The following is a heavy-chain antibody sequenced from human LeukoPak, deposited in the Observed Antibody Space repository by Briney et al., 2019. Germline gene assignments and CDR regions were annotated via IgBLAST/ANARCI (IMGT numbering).Heavy chain of an antibody. V-gene: IGHV3-66*01. D-gene: IGHD5-24*01. CDR2: IYSGGST. CDR1: GFTASSNY. CDR3: ARAMATITAPWDY. Sequence: PGGPLSLSCAASGFTASSNYMSWVRQPPGKGLGWVSAIYSGGSTYYADSVKGRFTISRDNSKNTLYLQMNSLRAEDTAVYYCARAMATITAPWDYWGQGTLVTVSS. J-gene: IGHJ4*02.